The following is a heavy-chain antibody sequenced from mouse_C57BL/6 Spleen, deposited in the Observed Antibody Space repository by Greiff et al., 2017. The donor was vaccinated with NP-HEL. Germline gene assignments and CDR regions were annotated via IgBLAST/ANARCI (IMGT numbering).Heavy chain of an antibody. CDR3: ARSENYYGSSPWFAY. J-gene: IGHJ3*01. CDR2: IYPRDGST. V-gene: IGHV1-85*01. D-gene: IGHD1-1*01. CDR1: GYTFTSYD. Sequence: VQLQQSGPELVKPGASVKLSCKASGYTFTSYDINWVKQRPGQGLEWIGWIYPRDGSTKYNEKFKGKATLTVDTSSSTAYMELHSLTSEDSAVYFCARSENYYGSSPWFAYWGQGTLVTVSA.